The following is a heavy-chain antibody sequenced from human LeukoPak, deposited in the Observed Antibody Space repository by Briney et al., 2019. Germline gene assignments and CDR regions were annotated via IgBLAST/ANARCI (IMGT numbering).Heavy chain of an antibody. V-gene: IGHV4-4*07. D-gene: IGHD2-2*01. Sequence: SETLSLTCTVSGGSISSYYWSWIRQPAGKGLEWIGRIYTSGSTNYNPSLKSRVTISVDTSKNQFSLKLGSVTAADTAVYYCARDSCSSTEDYYYYMDVWGKGTTVTVSS. CDR1: GGSISSYY. CDR2: IYTSGST. CDR3: ARDSCSSTEDYYYYMDV. J-gene: IGHJ6*03.